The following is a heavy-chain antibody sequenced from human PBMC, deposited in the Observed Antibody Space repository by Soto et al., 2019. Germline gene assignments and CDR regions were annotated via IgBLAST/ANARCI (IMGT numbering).Heavy chain of an antibody. V-gene: IGHV3-23*01. CDR2: ISGSGGST. CDR3: ATIIIPAATNFY. CDR1: GITFTAYA. D-gene: IGHD2-2*01. J-gene: IGHJ4*02. Sequence: EVQLLESGGGLVQPGGSLRLSCAASGITFTAYAMSWVRQAPGKGLEWVSSISGSGGSTYYADSVKGRLTISRANSKNTLYLQMNSLIAADTAVYYCATIIIPAATNFYWGQGTLVTVSS.